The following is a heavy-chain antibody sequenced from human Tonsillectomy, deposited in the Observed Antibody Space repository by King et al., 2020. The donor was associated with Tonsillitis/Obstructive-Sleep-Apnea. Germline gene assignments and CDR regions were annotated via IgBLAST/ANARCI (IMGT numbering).Heavy chain of an antibody. Sequence: LQLQESGPGLVKPSETLSLTCTVSCGSIRSSSYYWGWLRQPPGKGLECIGSIYYSGSTYYNPPLKSRVTISVDTSKNQFPLKLSSVTAADTAVYYCASQITGDTPKFDYWGQGTLVTVSS. J-gene: IGHJ4*02. CDR3: ASQITGDTPKFDY. V-gene: IGHV4-39*01. CDR2: IYYSGST. D-gene: IGHD7-27*01. CDR1: CGSIRSSSYY.